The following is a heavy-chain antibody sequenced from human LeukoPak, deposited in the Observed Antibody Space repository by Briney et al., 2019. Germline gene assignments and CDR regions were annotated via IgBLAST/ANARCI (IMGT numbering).Heavy chain of an antibody. CDR2: ISGSGDDA. CDR3: ERSLRHCTSTSCSLYYYMQV. J-gene: IGHJ6*03. D-gene: IGHD2-2*01. Sequence: PGKGLEWVASISGSGDDAYIADSVKGRFTISRDNSKKTLLLQMTSLRDGDTAVYYCERSLRHCTSTSCSLYYYMQVWGKGTTVTVSS. V-gene: IGHV3-23*01.